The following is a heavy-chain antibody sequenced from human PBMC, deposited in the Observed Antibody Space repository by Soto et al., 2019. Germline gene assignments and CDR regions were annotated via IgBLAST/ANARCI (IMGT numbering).Heavy chain of an antibody. V-gene: IGHV1-69*14. CDR2: IIPIFGTA. D-gene: IGHD2-21*02. Sequence: QVQLVQSGAEVKKPGSSVKVSCKASGGTFSSYAIDWVRQAPGQGLEWMGGIIPIFGTADYAQKFQGRVTLTAVTSASTDFIELSSLRSEYTAVYYCARGQTAGGWGYYCDYWGKGTMVTVSS. CDR1: GGTFSSYA. CDR3: ARGQTAGGWGYYCDY. J-gene: IGHJ4*02.